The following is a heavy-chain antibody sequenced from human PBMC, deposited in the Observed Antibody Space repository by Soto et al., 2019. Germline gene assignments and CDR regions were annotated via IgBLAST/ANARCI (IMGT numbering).Heavy chain of an antibody. Sequence: ASVKVCCKASGYAFTTYDMSWVRQAPGQGPEWMGWIRGYNGDTNYAQRLQGRVTMTIDTSTSTAYMELRNLKSGDTAIYYCGRVGSGSTPIDFWGQGTLVTAPQ. D-gene: IGHD6-25*01. J-gene: IGHJ4*02. CDR1: GYAFTTYD. CDR3: GRVGSGSTPIDF. V-gene: IGHV1-18*01. CDR2: IRGYNGDT.